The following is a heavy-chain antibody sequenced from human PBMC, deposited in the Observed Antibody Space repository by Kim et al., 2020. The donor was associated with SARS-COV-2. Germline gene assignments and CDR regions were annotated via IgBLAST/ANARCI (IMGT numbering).Heavy chain of an antibody. Sequence: SVKVSCKASGGTFSSYAISWVRQAPGQGLEWMGGIIPIFGTANYAQKFQGRVTITADESTSTAYMELSSLRSEDTAVYYCARDLDIVVPPRVLDYYYYGMDVWGQGTTVTVSS. CDR3: ARDLDIVVPPRVLDYYYYGMDV. V-gene: IGHV1-69*13. D-gene: IGHD2-2*01. J-gene: IGHJ6*02. CDR1: GGTFSSYA. CDR2: IIPIFGTA.